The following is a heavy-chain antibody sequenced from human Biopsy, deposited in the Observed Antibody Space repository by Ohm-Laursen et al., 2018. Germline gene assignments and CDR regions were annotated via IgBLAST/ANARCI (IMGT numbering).Heavy chain of an antibody. CDR2: ISGGGTI. V-gene: IGHV3-11*01. CDR1: GFPFSDYH. J-gene: IGHJ6*02. Sequence: SLRLSCAAPGFPFSDYHMRWIRQAPGRGLEWVSYISGGGTIYYGDSMKGRVTISRDNAKNSLYLQMHSLRAEDTAVYYCARDTRWSPYSMDVWGQGTTVTVSS. CDR3: ARDTRWSPYSMDV. D-gene: IGHD4-23*01.